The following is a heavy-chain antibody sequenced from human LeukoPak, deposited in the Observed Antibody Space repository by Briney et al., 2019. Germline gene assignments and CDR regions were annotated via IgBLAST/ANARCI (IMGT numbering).Heavy chain of an antibody. V-gene: IGHV1-18*01. J-gene: IGHJ6*02. CDR3: ARREGILEWLSYYGMDV. CDR2: INAYNGNT. CDR1: GYTFTSYG. D-gene: IGHD3-3*01. Sequence: ASVNVSCKASGYTFTSYGISWVRQAPGQGLEWMGWINAYNGNTNYAQKLQGRVTMTTDTSTSTAYMELRSLRSDDTAVYYCARREGILEWLSYYGMDVWGQGTTVTVSS.